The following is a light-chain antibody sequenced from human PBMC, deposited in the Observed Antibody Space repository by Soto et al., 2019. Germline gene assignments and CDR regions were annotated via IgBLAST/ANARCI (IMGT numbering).Light chain of an antibody. CDR3: AAWDDSLNGHVV. CDR2: SNN. Sequence: QSVLTQPPSASGTPGQRVTISCSGSSSNIGSNIVNWYQQLPGTAPKLLIYSNNQRPSGVPDRFSGSKSGTSASLAISGLQSEDEADYYWAAWDDSLNGHVVFGGGTQLTVL. CDR1: SSNIGSNI. J-gene: IGLJ2*01. V-gene: IGLV1-44*01.